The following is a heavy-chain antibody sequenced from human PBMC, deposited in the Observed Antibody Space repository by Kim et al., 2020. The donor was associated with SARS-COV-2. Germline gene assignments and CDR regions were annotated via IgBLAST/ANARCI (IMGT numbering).Heavy chain of an antibody. CDR3: ARVSYYGSGSYYLSVAVYGMDV. CDR1: GFTFSDYY. J-gene: IGHJ6*02. D-gene: IGHD3-10*01. Sequence: GGSLRLSCAASGFTFSDYYMSWIRQAPGKGLEWVSYISSSSSYTNYADSVKGRFTISRDDAKNSLYLQMNSLRAEDTAVYYCARVSYYGSGSYYLSVAVYGMDVWGQGTTVTVSS. V-gene: IGHV3-11*06. CDR2: ISSSSSYT.